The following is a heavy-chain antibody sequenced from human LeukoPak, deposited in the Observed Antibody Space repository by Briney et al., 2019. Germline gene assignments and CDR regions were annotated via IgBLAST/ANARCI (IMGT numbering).Heavy chain of an antibody. D-gene: IGHD5-18*01. CDR3: AKDLSYGSNWFDP. CDR1: GFTFDDYA. J-gene: IGHJ5*02. CDR2: IWYDGSKK. Sequence: GRSLRLSCAASGFTFDDYAMHWVRQAPGKGLEWVALIWYDGSKKNYADSVKGRFTISRDDSKSTLYLQINSLRAEDTAVYYCAKDLSYGSNWFDPWGQGTLVTVSS. V-gene: IGHV3-33*06.